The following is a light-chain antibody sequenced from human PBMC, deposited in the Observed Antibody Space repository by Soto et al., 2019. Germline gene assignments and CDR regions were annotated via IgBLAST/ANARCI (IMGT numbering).Light chain of an antibody. J-gene: IGLJ1*01. V-gene: IGLV2-8*01. CDR3: SSYAGSNTYV. Sequence: QSVLTQPRSASGSPGQSVTISCTGTSSDVGGYNYVSWYQQHPGKAPRLMIYEVSKRPSGVPDRFSGSKSGSTASLTVSGLQAEDEADYYCSSYAGSNTYVFGTGTKVTVL. CDR2: EVS. CDR1: SSDVGGYNY.